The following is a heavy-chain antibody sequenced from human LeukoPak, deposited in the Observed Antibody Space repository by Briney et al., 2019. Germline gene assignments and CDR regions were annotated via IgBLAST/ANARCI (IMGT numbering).Heavy chain of an antibody. D-gene: IGHD2-15*01. CDR2: ISGSGGAT. CDR3: AKDRSSGGSCYDY. J-gene: IGHJ4*02. CDR1: GFTFSNCA. Sequence: GGSLRLSCAASGFTFSNCAMTWVRQAPGKGLEWVSGISGSGGATYYADSVKGRFTISRDNSENTVYLQMNSLRVEDTAIYYCAKDRSSGGSCYDYWGRGTQVTVSS. V-gene: IGHV3-23*01.